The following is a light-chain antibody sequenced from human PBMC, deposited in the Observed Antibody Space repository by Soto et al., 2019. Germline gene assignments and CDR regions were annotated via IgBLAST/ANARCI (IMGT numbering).Light chain of an antibody. V-gene: IGKV3D-20*01. CDR1: QRVSNNF. Sequence: VVLTQFPGTLSLSPGETATLSCGASQRVSNNFLGWYQQKPGLPPRLLIYDATSRANGIPERFSGRGSGTHFTLTIGRLAPEDFAVYYCQQYGSTPWTFGRGTKVEMK. J-gene: IGKJ1*01. CDR2: DAT. CDR3: QQYGSTPWT.